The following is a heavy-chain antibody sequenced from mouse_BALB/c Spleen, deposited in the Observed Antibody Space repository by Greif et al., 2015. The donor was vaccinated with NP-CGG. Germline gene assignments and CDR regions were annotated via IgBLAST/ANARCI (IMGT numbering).Heavy chain of an antibody. CDR3: ARSELGLGWFAY. J-gene: IGHJ3*01. CDR1: GYTFTSYW. Sequence: QVHVKQSGAELAKPGASVKMSCKASGYTFTSYWMHWVKQRPGQGLEWIGYINPSTGYTEYNQKFKDKATLTADKSSSTAYMQLSSLTSEDSAVYYCARSELGLGWFAYWGQGTLVTVSA. CDR2: INPSTGYT. V-gene: IGHV1-7*01. D-gene: IGHD2-12*01.